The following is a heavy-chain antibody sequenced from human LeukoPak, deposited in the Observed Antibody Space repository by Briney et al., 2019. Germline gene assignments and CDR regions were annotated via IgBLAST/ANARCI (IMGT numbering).Heavy chain of an antibody. V-gene: IGHV1-2*02. CDR1: GYTFTGYY. J-gene: IGHJ4*02. D-gene: IGHD3-22*01. Sequence: ASVKVSCKASGYTFTGYYMHWVRQAPGQGLEWMGWINPNSGGTNYAQKFQGRATMTRDTSISTAYMELSRLRSDDTAVYYCARDNYDSSGYYFDYWGQGTLVTVSS. CDR3: ARDNYDSSGYYFDY. CDR2: INPNSGGT.